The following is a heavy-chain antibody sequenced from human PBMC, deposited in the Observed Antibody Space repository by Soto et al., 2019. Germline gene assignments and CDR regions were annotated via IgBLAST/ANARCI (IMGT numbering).Heavy chain of an antibody. V-gene: IGHV1-69*08. Sequence: QVQLVQSGAAVKKPGSSVKVSCKASGGTFSSYTISWVRQAPGQGLEWMGRIIPILGIANYAQKFQGRVTITADKSTSTAYMELSSLRSEDTAVYYCARDLARGEMDVWGQGTTVTVSS. J-gene: IGHJ6*02. CDR2: IIPILGIA. CDR3: ARDLARGEMDV. D-gene: IGHD3-10*01. CDR1: GGTFSSYT.